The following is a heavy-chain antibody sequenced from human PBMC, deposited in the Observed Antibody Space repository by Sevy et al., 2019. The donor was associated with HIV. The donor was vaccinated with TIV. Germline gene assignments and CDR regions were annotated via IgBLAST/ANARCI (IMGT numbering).Heavy chain of an antibody. CDR2: IIPMFATA. V-gene: IGHV1-69*13. D-gene: IGHD6-19*01. CDR3: AGSMGWYASFDY. CDR1: GRTFSSYA. J-gene: IGHJ4*02. Sequence: ASVKVSCKASGRTFSSYAFSWVRQAPGQGLEWMGGIIPMFATANYVQKFQGRVTITADESTSTAYMELSSLRSEDTAIYYCAGSMGWYASFDYWGQGTLVTVSS.